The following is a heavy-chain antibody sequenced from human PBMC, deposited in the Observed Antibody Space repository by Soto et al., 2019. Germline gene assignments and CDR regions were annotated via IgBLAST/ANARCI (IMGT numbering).Heavy chain of an antibody. V-gene: IGHV1-69*06. CDR2: IIPIFGTA. Sequence: QVQLVQSGAEVKKPGSSVKVSCKASGGTFSSYAISWVRQAPGQGLEWMGGIIPIFGTANYAQKFQGRVTITADKSTSTAYMELSSLRSEDTAVYYCARDLERRGRYYYYYYGMDVWGQGTTVTVSS. CDR3: ARDLERRGRYYYYYYGMDV. CDR1: GGTFSSYA. D-gene: IGHD1-1*01. J-gene: IGHJ6*02.